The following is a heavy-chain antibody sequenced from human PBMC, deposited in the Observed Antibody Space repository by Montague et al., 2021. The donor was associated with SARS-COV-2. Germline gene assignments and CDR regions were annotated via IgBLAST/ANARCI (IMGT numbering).Heavy chain of an antibody. CDR2: VYYSGYT. V-gene: IGHV4-39*01. CDR1: GDSVSSRDHY. Sequence: SETLSLTCTVSGDSVSSRDHYWGWIRQPPGKGLEWLGIVYYSGYTYYXXXVKGRVTISIDASKNQFSLKLNSLTATDTAIYHCARRRLREDYFDFWGQGTLLTVSS. D-gene: IGHD4-17*01. CDR3: ARRRLREDYFDF. J-gene: IGHJ4*02.